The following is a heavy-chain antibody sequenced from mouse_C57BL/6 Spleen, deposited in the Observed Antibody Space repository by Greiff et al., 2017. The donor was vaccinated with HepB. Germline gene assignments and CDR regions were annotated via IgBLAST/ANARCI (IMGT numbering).Heavy chain of an antibody. CDR3: TRRGATIPYYFDY. CDR2: IDPETGGT. V-gene: IGHV1-15*01. D-gene: IGHD3-1*01. CDR1: GYTFTDYE. Sequence: QVHVKQSGAELVRPGASVTLSCKASGYTFTDYEMHWVKQTPVHGLEWIGAIDPETGGTAYNQKFKGKAILTADKSSSTAYMELRSLTSEDSAVYYCTRRGATIPYYFDYWGQGTTLTVSS. J-gene: IGHJ2*01.